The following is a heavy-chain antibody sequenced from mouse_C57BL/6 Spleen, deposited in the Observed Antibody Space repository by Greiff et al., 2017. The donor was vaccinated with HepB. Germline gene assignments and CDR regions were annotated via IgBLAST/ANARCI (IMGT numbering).Heavy chain of an antibody. V-gene: IGHV1-7*01. J-gene: IGHJ4*01. CDR2: INPSSGYT. CDR3: ARSVITTVVATDYYAMDY. D-gene: IGHD1-1*01. Sequence: VKLQESGAELAKPGASVKLSCKASGYTFTSYWMHWVKQRPGQGLEWIGYINPSSGYTKYNQKFKDKATLTADKSSSTAYMQLSSLTYEDSAVYYCARSVITTVVATDYYAMDYWGQGTSVTVSS. CDR1: GYTFTSYW.